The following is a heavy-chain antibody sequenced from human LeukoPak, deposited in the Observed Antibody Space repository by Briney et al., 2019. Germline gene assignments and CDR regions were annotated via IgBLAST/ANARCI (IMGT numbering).Heavy chain of an antibody. D-gene: IGHD4-17*01. CDR2: IVVGSGNT. J-gene: IGHJ6*03. V-gene: IGHV1-58*01. Sequence: SVKVSCKASGFTFSNSAVQWVRQALGQRLEWIGWIVVGSGNTNYAQTFQERVTTTRDMSTSTAYMELRSLRSEDTAVYYCAAGYSTVTTEVSYYMDVWGEGTTVTVSS. CDR1: GFTFSNSA. CDR3: AAGYSTVTTEVSYYMDV.